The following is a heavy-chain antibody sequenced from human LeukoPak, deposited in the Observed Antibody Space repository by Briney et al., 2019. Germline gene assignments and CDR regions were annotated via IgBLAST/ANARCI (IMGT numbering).Heavy chain of an antibody. CDR1: GGSISSSSYY. D-gene: IGHD3-10*01. V-gene: IGHV4-39*01. CDR2: IYYSGST. CDR3: ASVRRGFGESSKYYSYYYMDV. J-gene: IGHJ6*03. Sequence: SETLSLTCTVSGGSISSSSYYWGWIRQPPGKGLEWIGSIYYSGSTYFNPSLKSRVTISVDTSKNQFSLRLSAVTAADTAVYYCASVRRGFGESSKYYSYYYMDVWGNGTTVTISS.